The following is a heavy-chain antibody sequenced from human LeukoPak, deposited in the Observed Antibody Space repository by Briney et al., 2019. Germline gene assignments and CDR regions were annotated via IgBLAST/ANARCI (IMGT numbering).Heavy chain of an antibody. CDR2: IYYSGST. D-gene: IGHD1-26*01. CDR1: VGSISSSSYY. J-gene: IGHJ4*02. V-gene: IGHV4-39*01. CDR3: ARHVFPRWELRVLDEFDY. Sequence: SETLSLTCTVSVGSISSSSYYWGWIRQPPGKGLEWIGRIYYSGSTYYNPSLKSRVTISVDTSKTQFSLKLSSVTAADTAVYYCARHVFPRWELRVLDEFDYWGQGTLVTVSS.